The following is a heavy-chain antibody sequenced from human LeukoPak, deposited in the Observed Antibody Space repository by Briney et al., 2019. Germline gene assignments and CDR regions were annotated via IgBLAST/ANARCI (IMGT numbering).Heavy chain of an antibody. V-gene: IGHV3-9*01. CDR2: ISWNSGSI. CDR3: AKVKVQQWLAFDY. CDR1: GFTFDDYA. Sequence: GGSLRLSCAASGFTFDDYAMHWVRQAPGKGLEWVSGISWNSGSIGYADSVKGRFTISRDNAKNSLYLQMNSLRAEDTAVYYCAKVKVQQWLAFDYWGQGTLVTVSS. D-gene: IGHD6-19*01. J-gene: IGHJ4*02.